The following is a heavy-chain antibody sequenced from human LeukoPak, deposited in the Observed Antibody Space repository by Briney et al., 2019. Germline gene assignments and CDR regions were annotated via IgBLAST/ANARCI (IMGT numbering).Heavy chain of an antibody. CDR3: APLNNWYFGFHY. Sequence: PSETLSLTCTDSGGSISSSSYYWGWIRQPPGKGLEWIGNIYYSGSTYYNPSLKSRVTISVDTSKNQFSLKLSSVTAADTAVYYCAPLNNWYFGFHYWGQGTLVTVSS. D-gene: IGHD1-1*01. V-gene: IGHV4-39*07. CDR1: GGSISSSSYY. J-gene: IGHJ4*02. CDR2: IYYSGST.